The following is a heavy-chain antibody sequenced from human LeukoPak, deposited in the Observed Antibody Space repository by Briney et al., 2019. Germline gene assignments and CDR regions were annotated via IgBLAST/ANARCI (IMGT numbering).Heavy chain of an antibody. CDR3: ARVHCSGGSCYSFEFDY. CDR2: IYYSGST. CDR1: GGSISSNNYY. V-gene: IGHV4-39*07. J-gene: IGHJ4*02. D-gene: IGHD2-15*01. Sequence: SETLSLTCTVSGGSISSNNYYWGWIRQPPGKGLEWIGSIYYSGSTYYNPSLKSRVTISVDTSKNQFSLKLSSVTAADTAVYYCARVHCSGGSCYSFEFDYWGQGTLVTVSS.